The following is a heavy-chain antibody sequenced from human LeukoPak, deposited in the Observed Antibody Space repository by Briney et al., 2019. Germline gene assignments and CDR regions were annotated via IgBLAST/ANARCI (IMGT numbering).Heavy chain of an antibody. CDR1: GFTFRNYA. V-gene: IGHV3-23*01. CDR2: INGADTTT. J-gene: IGHJ2*01. CDR3: VRNQWVEQYWYFDL. D-gene: IGHD1/OR15-1a*01. Sequence: PGGSLRLSCAASGFTFRNYAMSWVRQAPGKGLEWVSGINGADTTTLCADSVKGRFTISRDNSKNALSLQMNSLRAEDTAVYYCVRNQWVEQYWYFDLWGRGTLVTVSS.